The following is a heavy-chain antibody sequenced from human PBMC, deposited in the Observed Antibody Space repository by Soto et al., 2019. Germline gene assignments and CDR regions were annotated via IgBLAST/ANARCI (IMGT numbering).Heavy chain of an antibody. Sequence: QVQLQESGPGLVKPAQTLSLTCTVSGGSISSGGYYWSWIRQPPGKGLEWIGYIYYSGSTYYNPSLKSRVTISVDTSKNQFSLKLSSVTAADPAVYYCARVGGFGATTIDYWGQGTLVTVSS. CDR1: GGSISSGGYY. CDR3: ARVGGFGATTIDY. V-gene: IGHV4-30-4*01. J-gene: IGHJ4*02. D-gene: IGHD3-10*01. CDR2: IYYSGST.